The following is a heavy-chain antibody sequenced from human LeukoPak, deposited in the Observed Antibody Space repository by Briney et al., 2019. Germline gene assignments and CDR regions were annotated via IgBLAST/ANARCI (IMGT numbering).Heavy chain of an antibody. CDR3: ARGALLWFGELFDV. CDR1: GYTFTTHD. J-gene: IGHJ3*01. CDR2: IDPTNQNT. V-gene: IGHV1-8*01. Sequence: ASVKVSCKASGYTFTTHDINCVRQAPGEGLEWMGWIDPTNQNTYYAQKFQGRVTMTRNTSISTTYMELSSLRSEDTAVYYCARGALLWFGELFDVWGQGTLIAVSS. D-gene: IGHD3-10*01.